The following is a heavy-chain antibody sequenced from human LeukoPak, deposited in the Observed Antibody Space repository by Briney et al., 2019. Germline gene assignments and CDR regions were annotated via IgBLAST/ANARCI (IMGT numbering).Heavy chain of an antibody. Sequence: GGSLGLSCAASGFTFSSYAMHWVRQAPGKGLEWVAVISYDGSNKYYADSVKGRFTISRDNSKNTLYLQMNSLRAEDTAVYYCARDLGNHYYYYYGMDVWGQGTTVTVSS. V-gene: IGHV3-30-3*01. J-gene: IGHJ6*02. CDR3: ARDLGNHYYYYYGMDV. CDR2: ISYDGSNK. CDR1: GFTFSSYA. D-gene: IGHD1-26*01.